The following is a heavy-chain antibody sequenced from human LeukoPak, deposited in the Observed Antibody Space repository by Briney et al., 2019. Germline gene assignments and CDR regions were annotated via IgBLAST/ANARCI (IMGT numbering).Heavy chain of an antibody. CDR2: IYYSGST. J-gene: IGHJ3*02. Sequence: SETLSLTCTVSGGSISSYYWSWIRQPPGKGLEWIGYIYYSGSTYYNPSLKSRVTISVDTSKNQFSLKLSSVTAADTAVYYCARRAIVVVPAAPADAFDIWGQGTMVTVSS. D-gene: IGHD2-2*01. CDR3: ARRAIVVVPAAPADAFDI. V-gene: IGHV4-59*08. CDR1: GGSISSYY.